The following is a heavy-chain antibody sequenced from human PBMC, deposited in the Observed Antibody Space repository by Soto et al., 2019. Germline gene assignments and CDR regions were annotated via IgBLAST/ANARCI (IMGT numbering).Heavy chain of an antibody. CDR2: IKSKTDGGTT. CDR1: GFSFSNVW. D-gene: IGHD4-17*01. J-gene: IGHJ4*02. Sequence: EVQLVESGGGLVKPGGSLRLSCAASGFSFSNVWMSWVRQAPGKGLEWVGRIKSKTDGGTTDYAAPVKGRFTISRDDSKTTLYLQMNSLKTEDTAVYYCSFQESTTVTILEYWGQGTLVTVSS. V-gene: IGHV3-15*01. CDR3: SFQESTTVTILEY.